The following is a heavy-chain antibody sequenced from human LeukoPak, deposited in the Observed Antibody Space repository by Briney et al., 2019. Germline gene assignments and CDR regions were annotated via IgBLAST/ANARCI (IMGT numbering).Heavy chain of an antibody. D-gene: IGHD6-19*01. J-gene: IGHJ4*02. CDR2: ISTYDGNT. V-gene: IGHV1-18*04. CDR1: GYSFTSYG. Sequence: ASVKISCKASGYSFTSYGISWVRQAPGQGLEWMGWISTYDGNTNYAQRVQDRLTMTTDSSTSTAYMELRSLRSDDTAVYYCARDRGIAVAGTSYFDYWGQGTLVTVSS. CDR3: ARDRGIAVAGTSYFDY.